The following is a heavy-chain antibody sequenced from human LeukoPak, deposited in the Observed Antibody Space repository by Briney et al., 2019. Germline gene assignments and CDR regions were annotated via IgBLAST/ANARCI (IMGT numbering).Heavy chain of an antibody. D-gene: IGHD1-7*01. Sequence: PSETLSLTCTVSGGSISSSRYYWGWIRQPPGKGLEWIGSIYYSGSTYYNPSLKSRVTISVDTSKNQFSLKLSSVTAADTAVYYCARPLQPELHYYYYYGMDVWGQGTTVTVSS. V-gene: IGHV4-39*07. CDR3: ARPLQPELHYYYYYGMDV. CDR2: IYYSGST. J-gene: IGHJ6*02. CDR1: GGSISSSRYY.